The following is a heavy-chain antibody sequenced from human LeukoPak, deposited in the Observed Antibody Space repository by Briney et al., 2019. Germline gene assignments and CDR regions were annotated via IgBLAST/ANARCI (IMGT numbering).Heavy chain of an antibody. CDR2: ISFDGSNK. D-gene: IGHD5-12*01. V-gene: IGHV3-30*03. Sequence: GGSLRLSCAASGFTFSSYGMHWVRQTPGKGLEWVAGISFDGSNKYYADSVKGRFTISRDNSKNTLHLQMNSLRAEDTAVYYCARSGYDLYYFDYCGLGTLVTVSS. CDR3: ARSGYDLYYFDY. CDR1: GFTFSSYG. J-gene: IGHJ4*02.